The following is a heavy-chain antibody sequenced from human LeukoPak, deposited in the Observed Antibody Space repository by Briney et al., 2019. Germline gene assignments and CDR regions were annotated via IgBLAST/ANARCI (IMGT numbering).Heavy chain of an antibody. CDR3: ARSVLRILEWSPLGAFDI. J-gene: IGHJ3*02. CDR2: IYYSGST. Sequence: SQTLSLTCTVSGGSISSGDYYWSWIRQPPGKGLEWIGYIYYSGSTYYNPSLKSRVTISVDTSKNQFPLKLSSVTAADTGVYYCARSVLRILEWSPLGAFDIWGQGTMVTVSP. D-gene: IGHD3-3*01. V-gene: IGHV4-30-4*08. CDR1: GGSISSGDYY.